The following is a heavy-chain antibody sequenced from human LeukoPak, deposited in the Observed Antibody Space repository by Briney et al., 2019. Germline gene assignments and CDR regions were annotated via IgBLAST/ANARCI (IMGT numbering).Heavy chain of an antibody. J-gene: IGHJ4*02. V-gene: IGHV3-21*01. CDR3: ASGPDSNDY. CDR1: GFTFSSYS. Sequence: PGGSLRLSCAASGFTFSSYSKNWGRPAPGEGAEWVSSITASSSYIYYADSVKGRFTISRDNAKNSLYLQMNSLRAEDTAVYYCASGPDSNDYWGQGTLVIVSS. CDR2: ITASSSYI. D-gene: IGHD3-22*01.